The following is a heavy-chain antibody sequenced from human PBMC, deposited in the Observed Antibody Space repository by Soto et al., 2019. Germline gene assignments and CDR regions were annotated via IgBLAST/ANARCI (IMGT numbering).Heavy chain of an antibody. D-gene: IGHD3-22*01. CDR1: GFTFSDYY. J-gene: IGHJ4*02. V-gene: IGHV3-11*05. Sequence: PGGSLRLSCAASGFTFSDYYMSWIRQAPGKGLEWVSYISSSSSYTNYADSVKGRFTISRDNAKNSLYLQMNSLRAEDTAVYYCARDLKRAYYYDSSGYSVGDDDYWGQGTLVTVSS. CDR2: ISSSSSYT. CDR3: ARDLKRAYYYDSSGYSVGDDDY.